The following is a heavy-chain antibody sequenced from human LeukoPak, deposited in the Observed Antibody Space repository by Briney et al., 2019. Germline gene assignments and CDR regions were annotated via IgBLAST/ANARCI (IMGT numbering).Heavy chain of an antibody. D-gene: IGHD5-18*01. J-gene: IGHJ5*02. CDR2: INSDGSST. CDR1: GFTFSSYW. CDR3: ARDGRYSYGPA. V-gene: IGHV3-74*01. Sequence: GGSLRLSCAASGFTFSSYWMHWVRQAPGKGLAWVARINSDGSSTNYADSVKGRVTISRDNAKNTLYLQMNSLRAEDTAVYYCARDGRYSYGPAWGQGTLVTVSS.